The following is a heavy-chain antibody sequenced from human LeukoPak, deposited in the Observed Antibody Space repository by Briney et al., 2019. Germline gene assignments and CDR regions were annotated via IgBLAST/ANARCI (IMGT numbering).Heavy chain of an antibody. CDR2: ISSSGSTI. J-gene: IGHJ6*03. CDR1: GFTFRDYE. CDR3: ARIWFGAYMDV. D-gene: IGHD3-10*01. V-gene: IGHV3-48*03. Sequence: GGSLRLSCAASGFTFRDYEMNWVRQAPGKVLEWVSHISSSGSTIYYADSEKGRFTISRDNAKNSLYLQMNSLRAEDTAVYYCARIWFGAYMDVWGKGTTVTISS.